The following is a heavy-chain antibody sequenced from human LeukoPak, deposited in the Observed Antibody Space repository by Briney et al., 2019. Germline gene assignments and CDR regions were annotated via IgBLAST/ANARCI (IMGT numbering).Heavy chain of an antibody. D-gene: IGHD3-10*01. CDR1: GFTFSSYW. J-gene: IGHJ4*02. CDR3: ASNSYYSSGSYYNRY. V-gene: IGHV3-7*01. CDR2: INQDGSEK. Sequence: GGSLRLSCAASGFTFSSYWMSWVRQAPGKGLEWVANINQDGSEKYYVDSVKGRFSISRDNAKNSLYLQMNSLRAEDTAVYYCASNSYYSSGSYYNRYWGQGALVTVSP.